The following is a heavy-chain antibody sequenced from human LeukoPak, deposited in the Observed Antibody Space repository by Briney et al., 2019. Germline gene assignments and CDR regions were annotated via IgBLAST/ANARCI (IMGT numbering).Heavy chain of an antibody. Sequence: ASVKVSCKASGYTFTGYYMHWVRQAPGQGLEWMGWINPNSGGTEYAQKFQGRVTMTRDASISTAYMEQSRLRSDDTTVYYCARTKHSSNSAGYHYYMDVWGKGTTVTVSS. V-gene: IGHV1-2*02. J-gene: IGHJ6*03. CDR2: INPNSGGT. CDR3: ARTKHSSNSAGYHYYMDV. D-gene: IGHD6-13*01. CDR1: GYTFTGYY.